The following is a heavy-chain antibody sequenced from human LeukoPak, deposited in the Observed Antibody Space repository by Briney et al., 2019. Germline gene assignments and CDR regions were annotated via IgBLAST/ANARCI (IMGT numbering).Heavy chain of an antibody. Sequence: PGRSLRLSCAASGFTFSSYAMHWVRQAPGKGLEWEAVISYDGSNKYYADSVKGRFTISRDNSKNTLYLQMNSLRAEDTAVYYCARVLGDLWGQGTLVTVSS. J-gene: IGHJ4*02. CDR3: ARVLGDL. D-gene: IGHD3-16*01. CDR1: GFTFSSYA. V-gene: IGHV3-30*04. CDR2: ISYDGSNK.